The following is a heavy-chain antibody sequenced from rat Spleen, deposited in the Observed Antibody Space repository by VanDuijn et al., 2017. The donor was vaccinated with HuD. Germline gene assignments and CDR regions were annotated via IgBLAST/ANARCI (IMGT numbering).Heavy chain of an antibody. V-gene: IGHV5-58*01. CDR1: GFTFRKYW. D-gene: IGHD4-4*01. Sequence: EVQLVETGGGLVQPGRSLKLSCVDSGFTFRKYWMYWVRRAPGKALEWVSSISSDGFNTYYPDSVKGRFTISRANSENTVYLQMNSLRSEDTATYYCAVAGFGYWGQGVMVTVSS. CDR2: ISSDGFNT. J-gene: IGHJ2*01. CDR3: AVAGFGY.